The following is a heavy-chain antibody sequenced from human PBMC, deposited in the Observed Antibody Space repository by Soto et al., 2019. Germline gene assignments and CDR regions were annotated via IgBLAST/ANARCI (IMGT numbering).Heavy chain of an antibody. CDR3: AREGGVVIPYYYYGMDV. Sequence: SETLSLTCTVSGGSISSYYWSWIRQPPGKGLEWIGEIYHSGSTNYNPSLKSRVTISVDTSKNQFSLKLSSVTAADTAVYYCAREGGVVIPYYYYGMDVWGQGTTVTVSS. V-gene: IGHV4-59*12. CDR2: IYHSGST. D-gene: IGHD3-3*01. CDR1: GGSISSYY. J-gene: IGHJ6*02.